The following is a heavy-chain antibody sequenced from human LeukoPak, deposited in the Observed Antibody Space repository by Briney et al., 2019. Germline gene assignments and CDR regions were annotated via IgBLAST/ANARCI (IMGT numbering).Heavy chain of an antibody. CDR1: RFTFRNYA. D-gene: IGHD3-16*01. CDR3: AKADATIGGAFDT. CDR2: ISGTADSK. J-gene: IGHJ3*02. V-gene: IGHV3-23*01. Sequence: PGGSLRLSCAASRFTFRNYAMSWVRQAPGRGLEWLSIISGTADSKYYADSVKGRFTISRDNPRSTLYLEMKSLRAEDTAVYYCAKADATIGGAFDTWDQGTMVIVSS.